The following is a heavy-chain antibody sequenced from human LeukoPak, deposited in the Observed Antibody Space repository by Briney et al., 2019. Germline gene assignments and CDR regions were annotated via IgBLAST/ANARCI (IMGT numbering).Heavy chain of an antibody. Sequence: GGSLRLSCAASGFTFSSYAMHWVRQAPGKGLEWVAVISYDGSNKYYADSVKGRFTISRDNSKNTLYLQVNSLRAEDTAVYYCARVSDFRKLEYYFDYWGQGTLVTVSS. CDR2: ISYDGSNK. J-gene: IGHJ4*02. CDR1: GFTFSSYA. V-gene: IGHV3-30-3*01. CDR3: ARVSDFRKLEYYFDY. D-gene: IGHD1-1*01.